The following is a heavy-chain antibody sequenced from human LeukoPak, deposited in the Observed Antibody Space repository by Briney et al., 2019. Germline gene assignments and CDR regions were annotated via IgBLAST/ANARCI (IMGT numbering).Heavy chain of an antibody. CDR2: INPNSGGT. Sequence: ASVKVSCKASGYTFTGYYMHWVRQAPGQGLEWMGRINPNSGGTNYTQKFQGRDTMTRDTSISTAYMELSRLRSDDTAVYYCAREDKLLWFGELFLDYWGQGTLVTVSS. J-gene: IGHJ4*02. V-gene: IGHV1-2*06. D-gene: IGHD3-10*01. CDR1: GYTFTGYY. CDR3: AREDKLLWFGELFLDY.